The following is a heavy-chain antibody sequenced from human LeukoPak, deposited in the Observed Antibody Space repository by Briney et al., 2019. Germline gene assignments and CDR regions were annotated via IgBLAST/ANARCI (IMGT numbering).Heavy chain of an antibody. V-gene: IGHV1-69*13. CDR1: GGTFSNYA. J-gene: IGHJ5*02. CDR3: ATSRLYYDFWSGYLFDP. D-gene: IGHD3-3*01. Sequence: ASVKVSCKASGGTFSNYALSWVRQAPGQGLEWMGGIIPIFGTANYAQKFQGRVTITADESTSTAYMELSSLRSDDTAVYYCATSRLYYDFWSGYLFDPWGQGTLVTVSS. CDR2: IIPIFGTA.